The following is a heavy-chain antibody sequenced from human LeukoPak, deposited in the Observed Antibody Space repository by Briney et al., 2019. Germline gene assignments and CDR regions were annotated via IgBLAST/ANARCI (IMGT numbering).Heavy chain of an antibody. Sequence: SETLSLTCTVSGGSISSYYWSWIRQPPGKGLEWIGYIYYSGSTNYNPSLKSRVTISVDTSKNQFSLKLSSVTAADTAVYYCARDRIVVVPAAMAYYGMDVWGQGTTATVSS. CDR1: GGSISSYY. D-gene: IGHD2-2*01. V-gene: IGHV4-59*01. J-gene: IGHJ6*02. CDR3: ARDRIVVVPAAMAYYGMDV. CDR2: IYYSGST.